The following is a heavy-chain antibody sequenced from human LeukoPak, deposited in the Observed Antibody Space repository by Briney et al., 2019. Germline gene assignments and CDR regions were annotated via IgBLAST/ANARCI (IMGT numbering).Heavy chain of an antibody. Sequence: SETLSLTCAVSGGSISSGGYSWSWLRQPPGKGLEWIGYIYHSGSTYYNPSLKSRVTISVDRSKNQVSLKLSSVTAADTAVYYCARVGAYSYAFDIWGQGTMVTVSS. CDR1: GGSISSGGYS. V-gene: IGHV4-30-2*01. J-gene: IGHJ3*02. D-gene: IGHD5-18*01. CDR3: ARVGAYSYAFDI. CDR2: IYHSGST.